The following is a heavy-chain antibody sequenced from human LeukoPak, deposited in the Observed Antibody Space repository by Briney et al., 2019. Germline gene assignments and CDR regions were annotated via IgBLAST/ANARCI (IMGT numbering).Heavy chain of an antibody. CDR1: GGSISSSYYY. D-gene: IGHD2-2*01. Sequence: SETLSLTCTVSGGSISSSYYYWGWIRQPPGKGLEWIGSIYYSGSTYYNPSLKSRVTISVDTSKNQFSLKLRSVTAADTAVCYCARGTSYYYYGMDVWGQGTTVTVSS. CDR2: IYYSGST. J-gene: IGHJ6*02. CDR3: ARGTSYYYYGMDV. V-gene: IGHV4-39*01.